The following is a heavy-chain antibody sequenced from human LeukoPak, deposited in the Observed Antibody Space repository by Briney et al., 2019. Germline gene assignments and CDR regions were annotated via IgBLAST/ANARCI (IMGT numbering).Heavy chain of an antibody. D-gene: IGHD1-26*01. CDR3: ARASVLLRRFDY. CDR1: GFTVNSNY. CDR2: INHSGST. J-gene: IGHJ4*02. V-gene: IGHV4-34*01. Sequence: GSLRLSCAASGFTVNSNYMSWVRQAPGKGLEWIGEINHSGSTNYNPSLKSRVTISVDTSKNQFSLKLSSVTAADTAVYYCARASVLLRRFDYWGQGTLVTVSS.